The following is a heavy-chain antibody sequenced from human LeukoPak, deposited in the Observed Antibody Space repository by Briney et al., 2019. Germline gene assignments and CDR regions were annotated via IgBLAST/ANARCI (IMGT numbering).Heavy chain of an antibody. V-gene: IGHV3-21*01. CDR2: ITASSSYI. CDR3: ARIYGGNSGGFDY. D-gene: IGHD4-23*01. J-gene: IGHJ4*02. Sequence: GGSLRLSCAVSGFTFSTYSMTWVRQAPGKGLEWVSSITASSSYIYYADSVKDRFTISRDNAKNSLYLQMSSLRAEDTAVYYCARIYGGNSGGFDYWGQGALVTVSS. CDR1: GFTFSTYS.